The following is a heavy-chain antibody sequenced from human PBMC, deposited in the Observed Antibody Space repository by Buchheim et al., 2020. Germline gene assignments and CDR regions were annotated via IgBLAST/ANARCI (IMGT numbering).Heavy chain of an antibody. Sequence: EVQLVQSGAEVKKTGESLKISCKGSGYSFSNHWIGWVRQMPGKGLEWMGIIYPGDSDTKYSPSFQGLVTFSADKSISTAYPQWSSLKASDTAMYYCATRNLRYSNFDYWGQGTL. CDR2: IYPGDSDT. D-gene: IGHD3-10*01. J-gene: IGHJ4*02. CDR3: ATRNLRYSNFDY. V-gene: IGHV5-51*01. CDR1: GYSFSNHW.